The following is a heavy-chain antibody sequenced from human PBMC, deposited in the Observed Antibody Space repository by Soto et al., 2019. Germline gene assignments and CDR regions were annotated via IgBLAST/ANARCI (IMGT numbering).Heavy chain of an antibody. Sequence: QVPLVQSGAEVKKPGASVKVSCKASGYTFTSYGISWVRQAPGQGLEGMGWISAYNGNTNYAQKLQGRVTMTTDTSTSTAYMELRSLRSDDTAVYYCASRYGSGSWDYYGMDVWGQGTTVTVSS. V-gene: IGHV1-18*01. CDR3: ASRYGSGSWDYYGMDV. CDR2: ISAYNGNT. CDR1: GYTFTSYG. D-gene: IGHD3-10*01. J-gene: IGHJ6*02.